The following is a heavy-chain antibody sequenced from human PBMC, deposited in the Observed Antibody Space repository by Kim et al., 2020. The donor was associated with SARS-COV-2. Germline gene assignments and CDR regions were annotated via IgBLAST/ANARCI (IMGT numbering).Heavy chain of an antibody. V-gene: IGHV1-2*02. D-gene: IGHD3-3*01. CDR3: ARAGYYDFWSGYYDQLHSLDP. J-gene: IGHJ5*02. CDR1: GYTFTGYY. Sequence: ASVKVSCKASGYTFTGYYMHWVRQAPGQGLEWMGWINPNSGGTNYAQKFQGRVTMTRDTSISTAYMELSRLRSDDTAVYYCARAGYYDFWSGYYDQLHSLDPWGQGTLVTVSS. CDR2: INPNSGGT.